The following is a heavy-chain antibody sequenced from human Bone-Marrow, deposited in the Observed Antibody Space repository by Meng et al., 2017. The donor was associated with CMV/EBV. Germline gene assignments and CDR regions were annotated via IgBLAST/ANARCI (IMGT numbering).Heavy chain of an antibody. J-gene: IGHJ4*02. D-gene: IGHD4-17*01. V-gene: IGHV4-34*01. CDR2: INHSGST. CDR3: ARGGYGDYEYDY. Sequence: SETLSLTFAVYGGSFSGYYWSWIRQPPGKGLEWIGEINHSGSTNYNPSLKSRVTISVDTSKNQFSLKLSSVTAADTAVYYCARGGYGDYEYDYWGQGTLVTVSS. CDR1: GGSFSGYY.